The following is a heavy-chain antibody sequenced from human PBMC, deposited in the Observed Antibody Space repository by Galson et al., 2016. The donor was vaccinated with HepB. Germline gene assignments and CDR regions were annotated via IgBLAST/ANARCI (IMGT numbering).Heavy chain of an antibody. CDR1: GDSISRVGHH. D-gene: IGHD2-8*02. V-gene: IGHV4-39*07. CDR3: ARDCTGGTCKFALYEAFDI. J-gene: IGHJ3*02. Sequence: SETLSLTCSVSGDSISRVGHHWGWFRQSPGMGLEYIGSIHSSGTSNYNPSLKSRVTMSVDTSKSQFSLRLSSVTAADTALYFCARDCTGGTCKFALYEAFDIWGPGRMVTVSS. CDR2: IHSSGTS.